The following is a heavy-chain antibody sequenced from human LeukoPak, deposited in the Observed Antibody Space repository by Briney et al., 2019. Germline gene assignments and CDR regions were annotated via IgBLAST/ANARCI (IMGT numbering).Heavy chain of an antibody. CDR1: GFPFSSYA. D-gene: IGHD6-6*01. CDR3: AKDRGQLVPKYNWFDP. J-gene: IGHJ5*02. V-gene: IGHV3-23*01. CDR2: ISSSGSST. Sequence: PGGSLRLSCAAPGFPFSSYAMNWVRPAPGKGLEWVSAISSSGSSTYYADSVKGRFTISRDNSKNTLYLQMNSLRAEDTAVYYCAKDRGQLVPKYNWFDPWGRGTLVTVSS.